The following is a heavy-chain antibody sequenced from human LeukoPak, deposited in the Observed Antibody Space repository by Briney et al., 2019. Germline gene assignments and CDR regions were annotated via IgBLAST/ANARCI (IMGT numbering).Heavy chain of an antibody. D-gene: IGHD5-24*01. J-gene: IGHJ4*02. CDR1: GFTFSSYA. V-gene: IGHV3-23*01. CDR2: ISGSGGST. Sequence: GGSLRLSCAASGFTFSSYAMSWVRQAPGKGLEWVSAISGSGGSTYYADSVKGRFTISRDNAKNSLYLQMNSLRAEDTAVYYCARDGYNYDYWGQGTLVTVSS. CDR3: ARDGYNYDY.